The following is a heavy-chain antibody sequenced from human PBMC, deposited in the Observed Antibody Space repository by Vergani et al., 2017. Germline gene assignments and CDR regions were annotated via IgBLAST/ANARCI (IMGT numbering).Heavy chain of an antibody. CDR2: ISGSGGST. Sequence: EVQLLESGGGLVQPGGSLRLSCAASGFTFSSYAMSWVRQAPGQGLEWVSAISGSGGSTDYADSVKGRFTISRDNSKNTVYLQMNSLRAEDTAVYYCAKDARLRYFDAHDYWGQGTLVTVSS. D-gene: IGHD3-9*01. CDR1: GFTFSSYA. CDR3: AKDARLRYFDAHDY. J-gene: IGHJ4*02. V-gene: IGHV3-23*01.